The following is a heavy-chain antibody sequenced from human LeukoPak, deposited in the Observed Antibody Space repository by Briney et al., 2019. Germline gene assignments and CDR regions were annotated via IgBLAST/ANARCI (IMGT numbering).Heavy chain of an antibody. V-gene: IGHV3-30*01. J-gene: IGHJ4*02. D-gene: IGHD2-15*01. CDR3: ARGGWQPAYYFAY. CDR1: GFTFSSYA. CDR2: ISYDGSNK. Sequence: GGSLRLSCAASGFTFSSYAMHWVRQAPGKGLEWVAVISYDGSNKYYADSVKGRFTISRDNSKNTLYLQMNSLRAEDTAVYYCARGGWQPAYYFAYWGQGTLVTVSS.